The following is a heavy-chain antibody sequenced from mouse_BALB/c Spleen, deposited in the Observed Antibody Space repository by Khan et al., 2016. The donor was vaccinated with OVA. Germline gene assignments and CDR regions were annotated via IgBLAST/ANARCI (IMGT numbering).Heavy chain of an antibody. CDR1: GFTFSTYG. CDR3: ARLAYYYDSEGFAY. CDR2: ISTGGHYT. J-gene: IGHJ3*01. D-gene: IGHD1-1*01. Sequence: EVELVESGGDLVEPGGSLKLSCVASGFTFSTYGMSWVRQTPDKRLEWVATISTGGHYTYYPDSVRGRFTISRDNAKNTLYLQMTSLKSEDTAMFYCARLAYYYDSEGFAYWGKGTLVTVSA. V-gene: IGHV5-6*01.